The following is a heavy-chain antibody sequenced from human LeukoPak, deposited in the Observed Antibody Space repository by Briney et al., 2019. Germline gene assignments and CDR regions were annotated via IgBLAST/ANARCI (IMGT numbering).Heavy chain of an antibody. Sequence: GESLKISCKGSGYSFTSYWIGWVRQMPGKGLEWMGIIYPGDSDTRYSPSFQGQVTISADKSISTAYLQWSSLKASDTATYYCARHTTYYYDSSGYYYGYYFDYWGQGTLVTVSS. CDR3: ARHTTYYYDSSGYYYGYYFDY. D-gene: IGHD3-22*01. CDR1: GYSFTSYW. CDR2: IYPGDSDT. J-gene: IGHJ4*02. V-gene: IGHV5-51*01.